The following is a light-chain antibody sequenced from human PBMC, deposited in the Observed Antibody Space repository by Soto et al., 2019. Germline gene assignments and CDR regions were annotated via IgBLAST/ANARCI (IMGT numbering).Light chain of an antibody. Sequence: QSVLTQPPSVSAAPGQKVTISCSGSTSNIGNNFVSWYQQIPGTVPKLLIYENNKRPSGISDRVSGSKSGTSATLAITGLQAGDEADDYCGTWSNRLSAWVFGGGTKVTVL. CDR3: GTWSNRLSAWV. V-gene: IGLV1-51*02. J-gene: IGLJ3*02. CDR1: TSNIGNNF. CDR2: ENN.